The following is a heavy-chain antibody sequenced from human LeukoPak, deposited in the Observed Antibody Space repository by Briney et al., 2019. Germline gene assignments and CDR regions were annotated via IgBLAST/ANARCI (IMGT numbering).Heavy chain of an antibody. CDR1: GFTFSSYS. Sequence: GGSLRLSCAASGFTFSSYSMDWVRRAPGKRLEWVSSISSTSTTIYYADSVKGRFTISRDNAKNSLYLQMYSLRNGDTAVYYCARTYGSGTNFDYWGQGTLVTVSS. CDR3: ARTYGSGTNFDY. V-gene: IGHV3-48*02. CDR2: ISSTSTTI. D-gene: IGHD6-19*01. J-gene: IGHJ4*02.